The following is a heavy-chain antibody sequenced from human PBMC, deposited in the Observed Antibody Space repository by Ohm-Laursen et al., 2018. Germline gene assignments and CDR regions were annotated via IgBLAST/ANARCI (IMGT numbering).Heavy chain of an antibody. CDR3: TRHFHNPTYDY. J-gene: IGHJ4*02. V-gene: IGHV4-39*01. Sequence: PSQTLSLTCTVSGGSISSSTYYWAWVRQPPGKGLEWIGSIDYTGNTYYNPSLKSRVTISVESSKTQYSLRLGSVTAADTAVYYCTRHFHNPTYDYWGQGTLVTVSS. D-gene: IGHD1-1*01. CDR1: GGSISSSTYY. CDR2: IDYTGNT.